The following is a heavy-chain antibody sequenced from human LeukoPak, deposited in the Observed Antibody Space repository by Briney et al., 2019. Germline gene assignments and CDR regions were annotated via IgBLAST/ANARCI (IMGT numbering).Heavy chain of an antibody. V-gene: IGHV3-15*01. D-gene: IGHD4-23*01. CDR3: TTVIMGTPKDDY. J-gene: IGHJ4*02. CDR1: GFTFSNYW. CDR2: IRSEAGGGTL. Sequence: GGSLRLSCAASGFTFSNYWMSWVRQAPGKGLEWVGRIRSEAGGGTLDYAALVKGRFTISRDASKNTLYLQMNSLKTEDTAVYYCTTVIMGTPKDDYWGQGTLVTVSS.